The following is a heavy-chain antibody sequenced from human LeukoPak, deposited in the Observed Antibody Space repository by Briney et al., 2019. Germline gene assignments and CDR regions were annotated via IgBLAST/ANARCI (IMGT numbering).Heavy chain of an antibody. Sequence: GGSLRLSCAASGFTFSSYAMSWVRQAPGKGLEWVSAISGSGGSTYYADSVKGRFTISRDNSRNTLYLQMNSLRAEGTAVYYCAKVRYDSSGYQSPYFDYWGQGTLVTVSS. CDR2: ISGSGGST. CDR3: AKVRYDSSGYQSPYFDY. J-gene: IGHJ4*02. CDR1: GFTFSSYA. V-gene: IGHV3-23*01. D-gene: IGHD3-22*01.